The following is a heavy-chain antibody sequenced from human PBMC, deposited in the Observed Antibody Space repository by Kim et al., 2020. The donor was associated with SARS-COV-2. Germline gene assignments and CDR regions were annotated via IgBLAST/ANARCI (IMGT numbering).Heavy chain of an antibody. D-gene: IGHD3-10*01. CDR3: AKDRSIYGSGSYRDY. Sequence: DSVKGRFTISRDNSKNTLYLQMNSLRAEDTAVYYCAKDRSIYGSGSYRDYWGQGTLVTVSS. J-gene: IGHJ4*02. V-gene: IGHV3-23*01.